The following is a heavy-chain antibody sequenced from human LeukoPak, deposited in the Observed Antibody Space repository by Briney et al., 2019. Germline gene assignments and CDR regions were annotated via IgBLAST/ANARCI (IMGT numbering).Heavy chain of an antibody. V-gene: IGHV3-23*01. Sequence: PGGSLRLSCAASGFTFSSYAMSWVRQAPGKGLEWVSAISGSGGSTYYADSVKGRFTISRDNSKNTLYLQMNSLRAEDTAVYYCAKDEDYDILTGSLFFDYWGQGTLVTVSS. CDR3: AKDEDYDILTGSLFFDY. CDR1: GFTFSSYA. D-gene: IGHD3-9*01. J-gene: IGHJ4*02. CDR2: ISGSGGST.